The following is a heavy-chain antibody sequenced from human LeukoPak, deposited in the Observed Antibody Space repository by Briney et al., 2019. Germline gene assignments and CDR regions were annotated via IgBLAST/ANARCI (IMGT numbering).Heavy chain of an antibody. V-gene: IGHV4-30-2*01. J-gene: IGHJ4*02. CDR1: GGSISSGGYS. Sequence: SETLSLTCAVSGGSISSGGYSWSWIRQPPGTGLEWLGYIYHSGSTYYNPSLKSRVTISVDRSKNQFSLKLSSVTAADTAVYYCARTYPNSGSVDYWGQGTLVTVSS. D-gene: IGHD1-26*01. CDR2: IYHSGST. CDR3: ARTYPNSGSVDY.